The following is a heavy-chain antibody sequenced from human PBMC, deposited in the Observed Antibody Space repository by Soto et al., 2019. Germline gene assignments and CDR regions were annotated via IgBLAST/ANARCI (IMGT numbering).Heavy chain of an antibody. D-gene: IGHD1-26*01. Sequence: SETLSLTCTVSCGSVSNGMYYWSWIRQPPGKGLEWIGNVYFTGTTIYNPSLKSRVTMSVDTYKDQFFLKLTSVTAADTAVYYCARDMHAGFTHYFDPWGQGTLVTVSS. J-gene: IGHJ5*02. CDR3: ARDMHAGFTHYFDP. V-gene: IGHV4-61*01. CDR2: VYFTGTT. CDR1: CGSVSNGMYY.